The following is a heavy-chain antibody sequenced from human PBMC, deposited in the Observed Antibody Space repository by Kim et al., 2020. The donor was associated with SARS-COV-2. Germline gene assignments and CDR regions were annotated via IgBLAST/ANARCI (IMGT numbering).Heavy chain of an antibody. CDR2: VYYSGST. J-gene: IGHJ2*01. D-gene: IGHD4-17*01. V-gene: IGHV4-39*01. Sequence: SETLSLTCTVSGGSISSSSFYWGWIRQPPGEGLEWIGSVYYSGSTYYNPSLKSRVTISVDTSKNQFSLKLSSVTAADTAVYYCARRSYGDYSGCYFDLWGRGTLVTVSS. CDR3: ARRSYGDYSGCYFDL. CDR1: GGSISSSSFY.